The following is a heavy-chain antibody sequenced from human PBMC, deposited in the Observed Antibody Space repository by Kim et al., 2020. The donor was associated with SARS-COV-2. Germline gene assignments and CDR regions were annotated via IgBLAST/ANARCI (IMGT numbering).Heavy chain of an antibody. Sequence: SETLSLTCAVYTGSFSGYFWSWIRQPPGGGLEWIGQIDHSGSTQYNPSLNSRVTISVDTSKNQFSLRLSSVTAADTALYYCARGRIYYGASGYVYGDAFDIWGHGTVVTVSS. CDR3: ARGRIYYGASGYVYGDAFDI. J-gene: IGHJ3*02. D-gene: IGHD3-22*01. V-gene: IGHV4-34*01. CDR2: IDHSGST. CDR1: TGSFSGYF.